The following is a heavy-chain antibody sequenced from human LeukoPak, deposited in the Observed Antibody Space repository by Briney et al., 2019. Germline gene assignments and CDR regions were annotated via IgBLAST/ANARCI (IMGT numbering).Heavy chain of an antibody. CDR1: GYTFSKFA. CDR3: ARRGAARPPYFYYYLDV. Sequence: ASVNVSCKAAGYTFSKFAIYWVRQAPGQGLEWMGWINTFNGNTDFAQKLQGRVTMTTDTSTSTAYLKLRSLTSDDTAVYYCARRGAARPPYFYYYLDVWGEGTTVTVS. J-gene: IGHJ6*03. CDR2: INTFNGNT. V-gene: IGHV1-18*01. D-gene: IGHD6-6*01.